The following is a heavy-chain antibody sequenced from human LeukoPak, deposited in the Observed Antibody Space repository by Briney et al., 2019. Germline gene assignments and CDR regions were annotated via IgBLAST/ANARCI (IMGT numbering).Heavy chain of an antibody. CDR2: IYYSGST. CDR1: GGSISSYY. D-gene: IGHD2-2*01. CDR3: ASALGYCSSTSCRQVAFDI. J-gene: IGHJ3*02. V-gene: IGHV4-59*01. Sequence: SETLSLTCTVSGGSISSYYWSWIRQPPGKGLEWIGYIYYSGSTNYNPSLKSRVTISVDTSENRFSLKLSSVTAADTAVYYCASALGYCSSTSCRQVAFDIWGQGTMVTVSS.